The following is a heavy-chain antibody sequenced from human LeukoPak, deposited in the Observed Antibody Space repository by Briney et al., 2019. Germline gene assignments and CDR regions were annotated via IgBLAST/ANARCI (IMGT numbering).Heavy chain of an antibody. CDR2: INRSGST. J-gene: IGHJ4*02. CDR3: ARGQSPFVSSSSYFDY. D-gene: IGHD6-6*01. Sequence: SETLSLTCAVYGGSFSGYYWSWIRQPPGKGLEWIGEINRSGSTNYNPSLKSRVTISVDTSKNQFSLKLSSVTAADTAVYYCARGQSPFVSSSSYFDYWGQGTLVTVSS. V-gene: IGHV4-34*01. CDR1: GGSFSGYY.